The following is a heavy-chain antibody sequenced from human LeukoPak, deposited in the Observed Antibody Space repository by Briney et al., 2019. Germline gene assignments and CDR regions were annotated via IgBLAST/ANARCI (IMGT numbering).Heavy chain of an antibody. J-gene: IGHJ4*02. Sequence: GGPLRLSCEASGFTFSSYSMNWVRQAPGKELEWVSSISSSSSYIYYADSVKGRFTISRDNAKNSLYLQMNSLRAEDTAVYYCARDGGYSYGFDYWGQGTLVTVSS. CDR3: ARDGGYSYGFDY. V-gene: IGHV3-21*01. D-gene: IGHD5-18*01. CDR1: GFTFSSYS. CDR2: ISSSSSYI.